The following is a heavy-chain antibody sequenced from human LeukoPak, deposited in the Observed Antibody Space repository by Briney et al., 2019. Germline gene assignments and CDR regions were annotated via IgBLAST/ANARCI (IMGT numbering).Heavy chain of an antibody. V-gene: IGHV3-33*01. D-gene: IGHD3-10*01. CDR1: GFTFSSYG. CDR2: IWYDGSNK. CDR3: ARDKPWFGELFTRYGMDV. J-gene: IGHJ6*04. Sequence: GGSLRLSCAASGFTFSSYGMHWVRQAPGKGLEWVAVIWYDGSNKYYADSVKGRFTISRDNSKNTLYLQMNSLRAEDTAVYYRARDKPWFGELFTRYGMDVWGKGTTVTVSS.